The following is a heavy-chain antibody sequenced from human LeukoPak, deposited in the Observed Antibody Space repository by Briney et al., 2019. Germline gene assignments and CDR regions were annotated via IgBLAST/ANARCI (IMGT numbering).Heavy chain of an antibody. J-gene: IGHJ4*02. Sequence: SPETLSLTCAVYGGSFSGYYWSWIRQPPGKGLEWIGEINHSGSTNYNPSLKSRVTISVDTSKNQFSLKLSSVTAADTAVYYCARVYRPIYSGGWGGFDSWGRGTRVPVSS. CDR1: GGSFSGYY. CDR2: INHSGST. D-gene: IGHD6-19*01. CDR3: ARVYRPIYSGGWGGFDS. V-gene: IGHV4-34*01.